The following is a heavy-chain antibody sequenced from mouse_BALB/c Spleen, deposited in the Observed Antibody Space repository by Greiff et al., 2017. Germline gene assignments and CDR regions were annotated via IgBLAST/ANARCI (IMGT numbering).Heavy chain of an antibody. CDR3: AREWDGYYDYYAMDY. D-gene: IGHD2-3*01. V-gene: IGHV4-1*02. CDR1: GFDFSRYW. Sequence: EVKLVESGGGLVQPGGSLKLSCAASGFDFSRYWMSWVRQAPGKGLEWIGEINPDSSTINYTPSLKDKFIISRDNAKNTLYLQMSKVRSEDTALYYCAREWDGYYDYYAMDYWGQGTSVTVSS. J-gene: IGHJ4*01. CDR2: INPDSSTI.